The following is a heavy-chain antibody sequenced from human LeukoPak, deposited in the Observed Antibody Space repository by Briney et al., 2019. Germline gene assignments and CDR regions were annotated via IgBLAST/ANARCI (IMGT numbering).Heavy chain of an antibody. J-gene: IGHJ3*02. Sequence: PSETLSLTCAVYGGSFSGDYWSWIRQPPGKGLEWIGEINHSGSTNYNPSLKSRVTISVDWSKDHFSLILSSVTAADTAVYYCARGRGRGVCDIWGQGTMVTVSS. D-gene: IGHD3-10*01. CDR1: GGSFSGDY. V-gene: IGHV4-34*01. CDR2: INHSGST. CDR3: ARGRGRGVCDI.